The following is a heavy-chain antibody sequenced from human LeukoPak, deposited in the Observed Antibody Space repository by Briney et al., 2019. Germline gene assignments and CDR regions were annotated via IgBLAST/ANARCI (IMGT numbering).Heavy chain of an antibody. D-gene: IGHD3-10*01. CDR3: AKDFYVLPLG. J-gene: IGHJ4*02. CDR2: IKEDGIVK. Sequence: GGSLRLSCAASGFTFSRYWMSWVRQAPGKGLEWVANIKEDGIVKYYVESVKGRFTISRDNSKNTLYLQMNSLRAEDTAVYYCAKDFYVLPLGWGQGTLVTVSS. CDR1: GFTFSRYW. V-gene: IGHV3-7*01.